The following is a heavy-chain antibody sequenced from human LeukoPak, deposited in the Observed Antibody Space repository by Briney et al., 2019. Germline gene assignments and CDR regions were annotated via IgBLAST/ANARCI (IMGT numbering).Heavy chain of an antibody. CDR2: VKGDGDFT. J-gene: IGHJ4*02. CDR1: GFTFRSYW. V-gene: IGHV3-74*01. CDR3: VRDGDDFNFDY. Sequence: LGGSLRLSCAASGFTFRSYWMHWVRQAPGKGLVWVSRVKGDGDFTNYADSVYGRFTVSRDNAKNTLYLHMHSLRAEDTAVYYCVRDGDDFNFDYWGQGSLVTVSS. D-gene: IGHD5-24*01.